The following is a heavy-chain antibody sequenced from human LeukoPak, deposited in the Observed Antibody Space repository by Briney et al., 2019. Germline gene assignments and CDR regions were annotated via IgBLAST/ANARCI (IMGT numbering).Heavy chain of an antibody. CDR2: ISYDGSNK. Sequence: PGGSLRLSCAASGFTFGSYAMHWVRQAPGKGLEWVAVISYDGSNKYYADSVKGRFTISRDNSKNTLYLQMNSLRAEDTAVYYCARGSSGWYLYYFDYWGQGTLVTVSS. J-gene: IGHJ4*02. CDR3: ARGSSGWYLYYFDY. V-gene: IGHV3-30*04. CDR1: GFTFGSYA. D-gene: IGHD6-19*01.